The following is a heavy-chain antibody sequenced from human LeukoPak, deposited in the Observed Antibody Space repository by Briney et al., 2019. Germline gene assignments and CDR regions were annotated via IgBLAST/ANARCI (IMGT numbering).Heavy chain of an antibody. J-gene: IGHJ3*02. CDR1: GFTFNTYA. Sequence: RSGDSLRLSCAASGFTFNTYAMSWVRQAPGKGLEWVSAISSSGGSTFHAASVNGRFTISRENSKHTIYLQMNSLKAEDTAVYYCAKLPVTTGWAAFDIWGQGTMVTVSS. CDR2: ISSSGGST. CDR3: AKLPVTTGWAAFDI. V-gene: IGHV3-23*01. D-gene: IGHD4-17*01.